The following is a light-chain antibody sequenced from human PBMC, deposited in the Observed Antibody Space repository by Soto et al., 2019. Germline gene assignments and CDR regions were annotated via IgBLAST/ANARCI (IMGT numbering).Light chain of an antibody. CDR2: YDD. Sequence: QSVLTQPPSVSEAPRQRVTISCSGSSSNIGNNAVNWYQQLPGKAPKLLIYYDDLLPSGVSDRFSGSTSGTSASLAISGLQSEDEADYCCAAWDDSLNRVVFGGGTQLTVL. CDR3: AAWDDSLNRVV. CDR1: SSNIGNNA. V-gene: IGLV1-36*01. J-gene: IGLJ2*01.